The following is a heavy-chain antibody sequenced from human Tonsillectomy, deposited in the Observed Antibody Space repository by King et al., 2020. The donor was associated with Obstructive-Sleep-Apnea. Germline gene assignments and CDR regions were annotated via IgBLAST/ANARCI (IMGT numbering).Heavy chain of an antibody. CDR1: GFTFSSYS. D-gene: IGHD6-13*01. Sequence: VQLVESGGGLVKPGGSLRLSCAASGFTFSSYSMNWVRQAPGKGLEWVSSISSSSSYIYYADSVKGRFTISRDNAKNSLYLQMNSLRAEDTAVYYCARDKIAAAGTGAFDIWGQGTMVTVSS. V-gene: IGHV3-21*01. CDR2: ISSSSSYI. CDR3: ARDKIAAAGTGAFDI. J-gene: IGHJ3*02.